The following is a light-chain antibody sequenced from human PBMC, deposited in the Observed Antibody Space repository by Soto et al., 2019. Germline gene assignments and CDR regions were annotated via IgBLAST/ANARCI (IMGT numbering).Light chain of an antibody. Sequence: EIVLTQSPATLSLSPGERATLSCRASQSVSSSLAWYQQKPGQAPRLLIYDTSNRATSIPARFSGSGSGTDFSLTISSLESEDFAIYYWQQGSHWPPLTFGGGTRVEIK. V-gene: IGKV3-11*01. CDR1: QSVSSS. J-gene: IGKJ4*01. CDR2: DTS. CDR3: QQGSHWPPLT.